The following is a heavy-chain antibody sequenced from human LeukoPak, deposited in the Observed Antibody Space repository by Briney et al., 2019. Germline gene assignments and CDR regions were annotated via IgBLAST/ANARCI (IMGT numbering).Heavy chain of an antibody. V-gene: IGHV1-8*01. Sequence: GASVKVSCKASGYSFTSYDINWVRQATGQGLEWMGWMKPNSGNTGYAQKFQGRVTMTRNTSISTAYMELSSLRSDDTVVYYCARAFWDPFWSGCSDDAFDIWGQGTMVTVSS. CDR1: GYSFTSYD. CDR2: MKPNSGNT. J-gene: IGHJ3*02. CDR3: ARAFWDPFWSGCSDDAFDI. D-gene: IGHD3-3*01.